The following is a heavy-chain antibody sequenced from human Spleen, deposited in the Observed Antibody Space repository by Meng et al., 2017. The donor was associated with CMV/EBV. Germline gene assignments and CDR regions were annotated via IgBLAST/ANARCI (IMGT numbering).Heavy chain of an antibody. CDR3: AKDGTAYYGLDV. V-gene: IGHV3-15*01. CDR2: IKSKTDGGTT. Sequence: GESLKISCAASGFTFSSHWMSWVRQAPGKGLEWVGRIKSKTDGGTTDYAAPVKGRFTISRDDSKNTMSLQMNSLRAEDTAVYYCAKDGTAYYGLDVWGQGTTVTV. CDR1: GFTFSSHW. J-gene: IGHJ6*02.